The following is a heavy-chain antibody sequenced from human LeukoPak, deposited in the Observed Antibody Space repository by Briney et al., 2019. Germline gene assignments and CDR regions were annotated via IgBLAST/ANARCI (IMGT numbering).Heavy chain of an antibody. J-gene: IGHJ1*01. V-gene: IGHV3-48*01. CDR1: GFTFSPYS. CDR2: ISGRTSTI. Sequence: GSLRLSCVVSGFTFSPYSMNWVRQAPGKGLEWVAYISGRTSTIYYADSVYGRFTISRDNAKNSLYLQMNSLRAEDTALYYCAKDDSSSWYGLGYFQHWGQGTLVTVSS. D-gene: IGHD6-13*01. CDR3: AKDDSSSWYGLGYFQH.